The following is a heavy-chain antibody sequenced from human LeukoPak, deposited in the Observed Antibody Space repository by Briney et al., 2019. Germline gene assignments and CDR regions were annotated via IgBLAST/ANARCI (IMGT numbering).Heavy chain of an antibody. CDR3: ARDRRIDYYDSSGYLDY. Sequence: GGSLRLSCAASGFTFSSYAMSWVRQAPGKGLEWVSAISGSGGSTYYADSVKGRFTISRDNSKNTLYLQMNSLRAEDTAVYYCARDRRIDYYDSSGYLDYWGQGTLVTVSS. V-gene: IGHV3-23*01. D-gene: IGHD3-22*01. CDR2: ISGSGGST. CDR1: GFTFSSYA. J-gene: IGHJ4*02.